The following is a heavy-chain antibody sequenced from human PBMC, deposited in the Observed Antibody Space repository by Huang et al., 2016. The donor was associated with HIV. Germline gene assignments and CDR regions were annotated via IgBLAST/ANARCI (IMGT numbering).Heavy chain of an antibody. D-gene: IGHD1-26*01. Sequence: EVQLVQSGPEVKKPGESLKISCRVSGYSFTKYWIGWVRQSPGKCLEWMAIIYPGDSDVAYNPSFRGQVTISADKSINTAHLQWDSLKTSDSAIYYCARRGFNTGSSPDSWGQGTLVTVSS. CDR3: ARRGFNTGSSPDS. CDR2: IYPGDSDV. CDR1: GYSFTKYW. J-gene: IGHJ4*02. V-gene: IGHV5-51*01.